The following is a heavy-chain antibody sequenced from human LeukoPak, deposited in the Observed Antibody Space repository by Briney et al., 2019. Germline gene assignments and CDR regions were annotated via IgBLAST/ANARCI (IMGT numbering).Heavy chain of an antibody. CDR1: GYTFTSYY. CDR3: ARAVRDRRSVPAAMSSRMSNYYMDV. J-gene: IGHJ6*03. CDR2: INPSGGST. D-gene: IGHD2-2*01. Sequence: ASVKVSCKASGYTFTSYYMHWVRQAPGQGLEWMGIINPSGGSTSYAQKFQGRVTMTRDMSTSTVYMELSSLRSEDTAVYYCARAVRDRRSVPAAMSSRMSNYYMDVWGKGTTVTVSS. V-gene: IGHV1-46*01.